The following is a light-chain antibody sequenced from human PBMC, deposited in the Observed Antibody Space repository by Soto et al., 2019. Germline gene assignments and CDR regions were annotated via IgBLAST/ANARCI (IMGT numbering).Light chain of an antibody. J-gene: IGLJ1*01. Sequence: SVLTQPASVSGSPGQSITISCTGTSSDVGTYNLVSWYQQEPGRAPKLMIFEGSKRPSGVSNRFSGSKSGNTASLTISGLQAEDEADYYCCSYAGSSTLVLGTGTKVTVL. CDR3: CSYAGSSTLV. V-gene: IGLV2-23*03. CDR2: EGS. CDR1: SSDVGTYNL.